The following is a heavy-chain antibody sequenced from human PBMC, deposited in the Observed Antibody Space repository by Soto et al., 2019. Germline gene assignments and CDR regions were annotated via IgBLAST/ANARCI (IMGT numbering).Heavy chain of an antibody. CDR1: VGTFSSYA. D-gene: IGHD6-13*01. J-gene: IGHJ4*02. V-gene: IGHV1-69*13. Sequence: SVKVSCKASVGTFSSYAISWVRQAPGQGLEWMGGIIPIFGTANYAQKFQGRVTITADESTSTAYMELSSLRSEDTAVYYCAREHSSSWRFDFWGRGTLVTVSS. CDR3: AREHSSSWRFDF. CDR2: IIPIFGTA.